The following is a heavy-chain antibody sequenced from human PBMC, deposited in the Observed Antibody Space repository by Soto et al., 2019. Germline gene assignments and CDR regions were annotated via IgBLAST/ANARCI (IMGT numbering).Heavy chain of an antibody. D-gene: IGHD5-18*01. CDR3: ARERRHRNVDTAGY. CDR2: IDPKNGNT. CDR1: GYIFTNFG. Sequence: ASVKVSCKASGYIFTNFGISWVRQAPGQGLEWMGWIDPKNGNTKDAQKFQGRVTMTRDTSTSTVYMELSSLRSEDTAVYYCARERRHRNVDTAGYWGQGTLVTVSS. J-gene: IGHJ4*02. V-gene: IGHV1-18*01.